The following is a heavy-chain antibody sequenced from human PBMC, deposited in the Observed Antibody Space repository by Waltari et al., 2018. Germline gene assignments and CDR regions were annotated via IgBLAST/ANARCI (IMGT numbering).Heavy chain of an antibody. CDR3: ARDFSYYYDSSGSTYYYGMDV. V-gene: IGHV3-30-3*01. Sequence: QVQLVESGGGVVQPGRSLRLSCAASGFTFSSYAMHWVRQAPGKGLEWVAVISYDGSNKYYADSVKGRFTISRDNSKNTLYLQMNSLRAEDTAVYYCARDFSYYYDSSGSTYYYGMDVWGQGTTVTVSS. J-gene: IGHJ6*02. D-gene: IGHD3-22*01. CDR1: GFTFSSYA. CDR2: ISYDGSNK.